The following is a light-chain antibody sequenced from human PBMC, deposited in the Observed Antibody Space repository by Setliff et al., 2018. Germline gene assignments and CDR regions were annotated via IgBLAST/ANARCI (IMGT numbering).Light chain of an antibody. V-gene: IGLV2-14*03. CDR1: SSDVGAYNY. J-gene: IGLJ2*01. Sequence: QSALAQPASVSGSPGQSITISCTGTSSDVGAYNYVSWYQQHPRQAPKLMIYDVSKRPSGVSYRFSGSKSGNTASPTISGLQAGDEADYFCTSYASGSTYVVFGGGTKVTVL. CDR3: TSYASGSTYVV. CDR2: DVS.